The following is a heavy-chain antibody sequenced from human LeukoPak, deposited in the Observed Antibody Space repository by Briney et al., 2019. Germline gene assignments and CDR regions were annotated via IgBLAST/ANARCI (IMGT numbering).Heavy chain of an antibody. V-gene: IGHV1-18*01. Sequence: ASVKVSCKASGYTFKSYGMTWVRQAPGQGLEWMGWISAYNGKTNSAQKFQGRVIMTTDTSTSTAYMELMSLRSDDTAVYYCARTYCSGGSCYSGVYYYYGMDVWGQGTTVTVSS. CDR1: GYTFKSYG. CDR3: ARTYCSGGSCYSGVYYYYGMDV. D-gene: IGHD2-15*01. CDR2: ISAYNGKT. J-gene: IGHJ6*02.